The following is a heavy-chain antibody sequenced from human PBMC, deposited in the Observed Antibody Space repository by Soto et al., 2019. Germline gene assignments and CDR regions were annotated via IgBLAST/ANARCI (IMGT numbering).Heavy chain of an antibody. V-gene: IGHV3-23*01. CDR2: ISGSGGST. CDR1: GFTFSSYA. Sequence: GGSLRLSYAASGFTFSSYAMSWVRQAPGKGLEWVSAISGSGGSTYYADSVKGRFTIARDNSKNTLYLQMNSLRAEDTALYYRAKDAQELVPSHWFNPWGQGTLVTVSS. J-gene: IGHJ5*02. D-gene: IGHD6-13*01. CDR3: AKDAQELVPSHWFNP.